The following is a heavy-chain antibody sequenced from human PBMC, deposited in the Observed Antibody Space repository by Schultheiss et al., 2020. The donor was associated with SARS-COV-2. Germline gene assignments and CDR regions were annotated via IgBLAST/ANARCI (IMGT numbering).Heavy chain of an antibody. J-gene: IGHJ6*02. CDR1: GGSFSGYY. V-gene: IGHV4-34*10. CDR3: ARHVNTWNDRGYYYYGMDV. CDR2: VYHTETT. Sequence: SQTLSLTCAVYGGSFSGYYWSWIRQPPGKGLEWIGYVYHTETTKYNPSLESRITMSVDTSKNQLSLKLSSVTAADTAVYYCARHVNTWNDRGYYYYGMDVWGQGTTVTVSS. D-gene: IGHD1-1*01.